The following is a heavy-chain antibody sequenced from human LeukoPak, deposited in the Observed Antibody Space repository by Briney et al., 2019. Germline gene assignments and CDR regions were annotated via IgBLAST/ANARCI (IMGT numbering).Heavy chain of an antibody. CDR2: ISYDGSNK. CDR3: ARAESSGYQRQFDY. Sequence: GRSLRLSCAASGFTFSSYGMHWVRQAPGKGLEWVAVISYDGSNKYYADSVKGRFTISRDNSKNTLYLQMSSLRAEDMAVYYCARAESSGYQRQFDYWGQGTLVTVSS. D-gene: IGHD3-22*01. V-gene: IGHV3-30*03. J-gene: IGHJ4*02. CDR1: GFTFSSYG.